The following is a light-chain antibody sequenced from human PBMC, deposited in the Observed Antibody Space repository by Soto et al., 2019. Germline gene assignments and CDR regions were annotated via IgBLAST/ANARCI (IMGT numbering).Light chain of an antibody. Sequence: QYVLTQPASVSGSPGQSITISCTGSSSDIGAYDYVSWYQQRPVKAPKLMIFDVTNRPSGVSDRFSGSKSGNTASLTISGLQTEDEADYYCSSYTSSSTPYVFGTGTKVTVL. J-gene: IGLJ1*01. CDR2: DVT. CDR1: SSDIGAYDY. CDR3: SSYTSSSTPYV. V-gene: IGLV2-14*01.